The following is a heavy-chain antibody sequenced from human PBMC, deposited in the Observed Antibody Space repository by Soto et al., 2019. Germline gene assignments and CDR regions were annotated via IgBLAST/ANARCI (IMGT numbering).Heavy chain of an antibody. CDR1: GGSFSGYY. CDR2: INNSGST. D-gene: IGHD2-15*01. Sequence: QVQLQQWGAGLLKPSETLSLTCAVYGGSFSGYYWSWIRQPPGKGLEWIGEINNSGSTNYNPSLNSRCTISVDTSTNQSSLKLSSGTAADTAVYYCARGYCSGGSCYEGGFGYYYYYGMDVWGQGTTVTVSS. J-gene: IGHJ6*02. CDR3: ARGYCSGGSCYEGGFGYYYYYGMDV. V-gene: IGHV4-34*01.